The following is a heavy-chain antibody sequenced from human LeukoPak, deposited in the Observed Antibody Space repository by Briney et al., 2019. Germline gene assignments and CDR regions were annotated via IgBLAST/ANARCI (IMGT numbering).Heavy chain of an antibody. CDR3: ARALYYYDSSGSYYF. Sequence: ASVKVSCKASGYTFTSYGISWVRQAPGQGLEWIGWISAYNGNTNYAQKLQGRVTMTRDTSTSTASMELRSLRSAATAVYYCARALYYYDSSGSYYFWGQGTLVTVSS. CDR2: ISAYNGNT. J-gene: IGHJ4*02. CDR1: GYTFTSYG. V-gene: IGHV1-18*01. D-gene: IGHD3-22*01.